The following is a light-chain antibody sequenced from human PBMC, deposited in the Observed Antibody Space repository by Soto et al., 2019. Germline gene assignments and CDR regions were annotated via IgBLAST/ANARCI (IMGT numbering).Light chain of an antibody. CDR3: QQYKDWPHT. V-gene: IGKV3-15*01. CDR1: QSLRSS. Sequence: ETMITQSPDTLSVSLGERSTLSCLASQSLRSSLAWYQQKPGQAPRILIYDAYTRATGITARFSGSGSGTEFTLTISSLQSEDFAVYYCQQYKDWPHTFGQGTKVDIK. CDR2: DAY. J-gene: IGKJ1*01.